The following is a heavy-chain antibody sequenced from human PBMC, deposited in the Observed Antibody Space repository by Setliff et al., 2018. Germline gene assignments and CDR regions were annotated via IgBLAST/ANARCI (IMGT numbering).Heavy chain of an antibody. CDR1: GASVNTYY. Sequence: PSETLSLTCSVSGASVNTYYWSWIRQSPGKGLEWIGYIYRAGATDYNPALKSRVTISADTSKNQVSLKVTSVTAADTALYYCARGINWYFDLWGRGTLVTVSS. D-gene: IGHD3-16*01. V-gene: IGHV4-59*08. J-gene: IGHJ2*01. CDR3: ARGINWYFDL. CDR2: IYRAGAT.